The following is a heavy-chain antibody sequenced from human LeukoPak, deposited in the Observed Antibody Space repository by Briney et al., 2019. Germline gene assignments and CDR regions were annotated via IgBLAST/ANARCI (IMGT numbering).Heavy chain of an antibody. Sequence: SVKVSCKASGGTFSSYTISWVRQAPGQGLEWMGRIIPILGIANYAQKFQGRVTITADKSTSTAYMELSSLRSEDTAVYYCARAPNCSSTSCYTGRYYYYYMDVWGKGTTVTVSS. CDR3: ARAPNCSSTSCYTGRYYYYYMDV. V-gene: IGHV1-69*02. J-gene: IGHJ6*03. CDR2: IIPILGIA. D-gene: IGHD2-2*02. CDR1: GGTFSSYT.